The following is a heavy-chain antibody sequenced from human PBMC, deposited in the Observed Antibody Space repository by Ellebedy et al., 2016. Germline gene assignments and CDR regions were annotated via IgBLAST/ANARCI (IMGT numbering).Heavy chain of an antibody. CDR2: VNHRGNT. D-gene: IGHD3-16*01. V-gene: IGHV4-4*02. Sequence: SETLSLTCAVSGGSITTTNWWTWVRQSPGKGLEWIGEVNHRGNTNYNTSLRSRVTISVDTSNNQLSLRLSFVTAADPAVYYCARRGGDTFGYYTFYFMDVWGKGTTVTVSS. CDR3: ARRGGDTFGYYTFYFMDV. CDR1: GGSITTTNW. J-gene: IGHJ6*03.